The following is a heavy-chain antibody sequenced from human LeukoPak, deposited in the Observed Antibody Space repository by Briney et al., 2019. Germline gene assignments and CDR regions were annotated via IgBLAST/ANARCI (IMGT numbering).Heavy chain of an antibody. D-gene: IGHD2-2*01. CDR2: ISYDGSND. J-gene: IGHJ6*03. Sequence: GGSLRLSCAASGFTSTSYAMHWVRQAPGKGLEWVAVISYDGSNDYYADSVKGRFTISRDNSKNTLYLQMNSLRAEDTAVYYCARDAYCSSTSCYGNYYYYYMDGWGKGTTVTVSS. CDR3: ARDAYCSSTSCYGNYYYYYMDG. CDR1: GFTSTSYA. V-gene: IGHV3-30*04.